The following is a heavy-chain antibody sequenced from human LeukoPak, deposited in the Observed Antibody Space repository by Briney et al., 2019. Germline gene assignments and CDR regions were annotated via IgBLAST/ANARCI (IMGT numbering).Heavy chain of an antibody. Sequence: GGSLRLSCAASGFTFSSYWMSWVRQAPGRGLEWVANINLDGGEKYHVDSVKGRFSISRDNAKNSLYLQMNSLNTEDTSVYHCTTQDPAGYSSHWGQGTLVTVSS. CDR2: INLDGGEK. J-gene: IGHJ1*01. V-gene: IGHV3-7*03. CDR1: GFTFSSYW. CDR3: TTQDPAGYSSH. D-gene: IGHD6-13*01.